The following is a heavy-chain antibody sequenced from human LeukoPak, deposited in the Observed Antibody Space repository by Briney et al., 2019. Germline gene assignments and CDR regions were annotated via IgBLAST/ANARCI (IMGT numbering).Heavy chain of an antibody. J-gene: IGHJ5*02. V-gene: IGHV5-51*01. CDR1: GSSITSYW. CDR2: IYPGGSDT. Sequence: GASLQISCKGSGSSITSYWISWVRQLPGKDLEWMGIIYPGGSDTSYSPSFQGQVTISADKSISTAYLQWSSLKASDTAMYYCARYAVAGRYGVAWFDPWGQGTLVTVSS. CDR3: ARYAVAGRYGVAWFDP. D-gene: IGHD6-19*01.